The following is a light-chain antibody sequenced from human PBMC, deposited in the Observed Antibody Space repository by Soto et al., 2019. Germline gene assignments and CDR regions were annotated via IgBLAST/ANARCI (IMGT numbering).Light chain of an antibody. V-gene: IGLV1-44*01. Sequence: QSALTQPPSASGTPGQRVTISCSGSNSNIGSNPVHWYQQFPGTAPKVLIYSNYQRPSGVPDRFSGSKSGTSASLAISGLQSEDEADYYCAVWDDRLSDLLFGGGTKVTVL. J-gene: IGLJ2*01. CDR1: NSNIGSNP. CDR3: AVWDDRLSDLL. CDR2: SNY.